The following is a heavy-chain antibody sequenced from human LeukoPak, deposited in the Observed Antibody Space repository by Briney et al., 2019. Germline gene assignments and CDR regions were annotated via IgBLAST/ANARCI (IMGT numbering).Heavy chain of an antibody. V-gene: IGHV1-69*01. Sequence: SVKVSCKASGGTFSSYAISWVRQAPGQGLEWMGGIIPIFGTANYAQKFQGRVTITADESTSTAYMELSSLRSDDTAVYYCARAKVGALPYSVYWGQGTLVTVSS. D-gene: IGHD1-26*01. CDR3: ARAKVGALPYSVY. J-gene: IGHJ4*02. CDR2: IIPIFGTA. CDR1: GGTFSSYA.